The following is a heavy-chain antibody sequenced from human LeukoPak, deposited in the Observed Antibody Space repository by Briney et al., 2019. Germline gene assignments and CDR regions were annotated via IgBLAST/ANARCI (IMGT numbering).Heavy chain of an antibody. Sequence: ASVKVSCKASGGTFSSYAISWVRQAPGQGLEWMGWMNPNSGNTGYAQKFQGRVTMTRNTSISTAYMELSSLRSEDTAVYYCARDCSSTSCYVYYMDVWGKGTTVTVSS. J-gene: IGHJ6*03. CDR1: GGTFSSYA. D-gene: IGHD2-2*01. CDR3: ARDCSSTSCYVYYMDV. V-gene: IGHV1-8*02. CDR2: MNPNSGNT.